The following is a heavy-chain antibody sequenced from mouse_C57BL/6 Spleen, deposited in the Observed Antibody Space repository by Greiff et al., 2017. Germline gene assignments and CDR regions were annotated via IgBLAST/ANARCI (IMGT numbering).Heavy chain of an antibody. CDR1: GFTFSDYG. CDR3: ARRGAVVADYFGY. D-gene: IGHD1-1*01. CDR2: ISSGSSTI. V-gene: IGHV5-17*01. J-gene: IGHJ2*01. Sequence: DVKLVESGGGLVKPGGSLKLSCAASGFTFSDYGMPWVRQAPEKGLEWVAYISSGSSTIYYADTVKGRFTISRDNAKNTLFLQMTSLRSEDTAMYYSARRGAVVADYFGYWGQGTTLTVSS.